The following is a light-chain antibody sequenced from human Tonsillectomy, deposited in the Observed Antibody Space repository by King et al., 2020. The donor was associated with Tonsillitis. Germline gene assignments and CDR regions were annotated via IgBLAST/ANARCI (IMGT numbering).Light chain of an antibody. V-gene: IGKV1-5*01. Sequence: ASSLESGVPSRFSGSGSGTEFTLTISSLQPDDFAIYYCHGSNGYPWTFGQGT. CDR2: AS. CDR3: HGSNGYPWT. J-gene: IGKJ1*01.